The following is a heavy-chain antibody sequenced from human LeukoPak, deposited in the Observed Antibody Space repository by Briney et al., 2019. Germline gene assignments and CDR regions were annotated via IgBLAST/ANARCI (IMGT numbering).Heavy chain of an antibody. CDR2: ISWNSGSI. Sequence: PGGSLRLSCAASGFTFDDYAMHWVRQAPGKGLEWVSGISWNSGSIHYADSVKGRFTISRDNSKNSLYLQMNSLRAEDTAVYYCAKDQRRYCTNGVCYWFDYWGQGTLVTVSS. V-gene: IGHV3-9*01. J-gene: IGHJ4*02. D-gene: IGHD2-8*01. CDR3: AKDQRRYCTNGVCYWFDY. CDR1: GFTFDDYA.